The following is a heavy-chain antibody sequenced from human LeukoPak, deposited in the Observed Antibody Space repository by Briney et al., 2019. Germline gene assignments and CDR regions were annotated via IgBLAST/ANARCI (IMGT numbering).Heavy chain of an antibody. J-gene: IGHJ4*02. CDR3: AKDGRWGLLDY. CDR2: ISWDGGST. V-gene: IGHV3-43*01. Sequence: GGSLRPSCAAPGFTFDDYTMHWVRQAPGKGLEWVSLISWDGGSTYYADSVKGRFTISRDNSKNSLYLQMNSLRTEDTALYYCAKDGRWGLLDYWGQGTLVTVSS. D-gene: IGHD4-23*01. CDR1: GFTFDDYT.